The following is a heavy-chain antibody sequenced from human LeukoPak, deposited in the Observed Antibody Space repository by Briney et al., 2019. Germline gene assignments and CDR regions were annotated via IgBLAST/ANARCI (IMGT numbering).Heavy chain of an antibody. CDR2: ISSSGSTI. D-gene: IGHD3-9*01. CDR1: GFTFSDYY. CDR3: ARDYDILTGWDFDY. V-gene: IGHV3-11*04. J-gene: IGHJ4*02. Sequence: GGSLRLSCAASGFTFSDYYMSWIRQAPGKGLEWVSYISSSGSTIYYADSVKGRFTISRDNAKNTLYLQMNSLRAEDTAVYYCARDYDILTGWDFDYWGQGTLVTVSS.